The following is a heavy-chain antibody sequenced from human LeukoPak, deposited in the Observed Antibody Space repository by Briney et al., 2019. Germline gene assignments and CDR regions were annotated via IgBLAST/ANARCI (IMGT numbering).Heavy chain of an antibody. CDR2: LNPNRGAT. D-gene: IGHD2-15*01. CDR3: ARDLGSCSGGSCGSMTTVTSYDY. Sequence: ASVKVSCKASGYTFSDYYMHWVRQAPGQGLEWMGWLNPNRGATNFAQKFQGRVTMTRDTSISTTYMELSRLGSDDTAVYYCARDLGSCSGGSCGSMTTVTSYDYWGQGTLVIVSS. V-gene: IGHV1-2*02. J-gene: IGHJ4*02. CDR1: GYTFSDYY.